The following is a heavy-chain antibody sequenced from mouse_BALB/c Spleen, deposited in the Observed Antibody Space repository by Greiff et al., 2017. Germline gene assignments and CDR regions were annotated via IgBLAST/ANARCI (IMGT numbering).Heavy chain of an antibody. V-gene: IGHV10-1*02. CDR3: VRHEGYYGSSHYAMDY. CDR1: GFTFNTYA. J-gene: IGHJ4*01. D-gene: IGHD1-1*01. CDR2: IRSKSNNYAT. Sequence: EVKLMESGGGLVQPKGSLKLSCAASGFTFNTYAMNWARQAPGKGLEWVARIRSKSNNYATYYADSVKDRFTISRDDSQSMLYLQMNNLKTEDTAMYYCVRHEGYYGSSHYAMDYWGQGTSVTVSS.